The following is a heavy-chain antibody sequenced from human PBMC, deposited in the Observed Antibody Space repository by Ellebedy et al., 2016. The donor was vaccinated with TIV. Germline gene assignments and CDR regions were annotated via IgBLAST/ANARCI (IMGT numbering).Heavy chain of an antibody. CDR2: IYSGGST. Sequence: PGGSLRLSCAASGFTVSNNYIRWVRQAPGKGLEWVSVIYSGGSTYYADAVKGRFTISRDNSKNTVYLQMNSLRAEDTAVYYCARRQWLALDLWGQGTLITVSS. CDR1: GFTVSNNY. D-gene: IGHD6-19*01. CDR3: ARRQWLALDL. J-gene: IGHJ5*02. V-gene: IGHV3-53*01.